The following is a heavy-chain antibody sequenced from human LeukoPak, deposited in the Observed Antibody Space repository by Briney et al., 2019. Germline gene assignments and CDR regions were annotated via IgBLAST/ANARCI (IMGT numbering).Heavy chain of an antibody. CDR1: GYTFTSYG. J-gene: IGHJ4*02. CDR2: ISAYNGNT. CDR3: ARDPNRGSYYHRPHFDY. V-gene: IGHV1-18*01. D-gene: IGHD1-26*01. Sequence: GASVKVSCKASGYTFTSYGISWVRQAPGQGLEWMGWISAYNGNTNYAQKLQGRVTMTTDTSTSTAYMELRSLRSDDTAVYYCARDPNRGSYYHRPHFDYWGQGTLVTVSS.